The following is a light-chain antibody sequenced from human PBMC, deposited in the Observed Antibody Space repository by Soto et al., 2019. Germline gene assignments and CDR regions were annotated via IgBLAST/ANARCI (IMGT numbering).Light chain of an antibody. Sequence: DIQMTQSPSSLSASIGDRVTITCQASQGISNSLNWFHHTPGKAPKLLIYDASNLETGVPPRFSGGGSATAFTFTISSLQPEDIGTYYCQQYGDLPFTFGPGTKVAIK. CDR1: QGISNS. CDR3: QQYGDLPFT. CDR2: DAS. J-gene: IGKJ3*01. V-gene: IGKV1-33*01.